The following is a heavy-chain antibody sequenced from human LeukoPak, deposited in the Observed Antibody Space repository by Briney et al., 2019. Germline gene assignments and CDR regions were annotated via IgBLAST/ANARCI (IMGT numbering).Heavy chain of an antibody. CDR1: GFTFSSYG. Sequence: GGSLRLSCAASGFTFSSYGMSWVRQAPGKGLEWVSGISGSGGSTYYADSVKGRFTISRDNSKNTLYPQMNSLRAEDTAVYYCAKNKYGCSSTSCYGLDYWGQGTLVTVSS. V-gene: IGHV3-23*01. J-gene: IGHJ4*02. D-gene: IGHD2-2*01. CDR2: ISGSGGST. CDR3: AKNKYGCSSTSCYGLDY.